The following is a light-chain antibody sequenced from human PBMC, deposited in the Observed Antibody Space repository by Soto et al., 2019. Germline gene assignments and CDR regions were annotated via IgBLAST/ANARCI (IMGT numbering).Light chain of an antibody. CDR2: DVS. Sequence: QSALTQPASVSRSPGQSITISCTGTSSDVGGYNYVSWYQQHPGKAPKLMIYDVSNRPSGVSNRFSGSKSGNTASLTIPGLQAEDEADYYCSSYTSSSTLYVFGTGTKVTVL. CDR3: SSYTSSSTLYV. V-gene: IGLV2-14*01. J-gene: IGLJ1*01. CDR1: SSDVGGYNY.